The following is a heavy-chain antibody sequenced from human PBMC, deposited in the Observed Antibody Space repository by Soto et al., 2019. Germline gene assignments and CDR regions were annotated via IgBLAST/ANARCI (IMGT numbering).Heavy chain of an antibody. J-gene: IGHJ6*02. V-gene: IGHV3-23*01. CDR2: ISGSGGST. CDR1: GFTFSSYA. Sequence: GGSLRLSCAASGFTFSSYAMSWVRQAPGKGLEWVSAISGSGGSTYYADSVKGRFTISRDNSKNTLYLQMNSLRAEDTAVYYCAKVEYYYDSSGYYTEYGMDVWGQGTTVTASS. D-gene: IGHD3-22*01. CDR3: AKVEYYYDSSGYYTEYGMDV.